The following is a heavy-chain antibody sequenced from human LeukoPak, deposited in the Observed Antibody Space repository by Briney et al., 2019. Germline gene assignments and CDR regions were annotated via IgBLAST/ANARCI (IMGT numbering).Heavy chain of an antibody. CDR3: AMQTEQDCSSTSCYGEFDY. Sequence: SGGSLRLSCAASGFTLSSYSMNWVRQAPGKGLEWFSSISSSSSYIYYADSVKGRFTISRDNAKNSLYLQMNSLRAEDTAVYYCAMQTEQDCSSTSCYGEFDYWGQGTLVTVSS. CDR1: GFTLSSYS. V-gene: IGHV3-21*01. J-gene: IGHJ4*02. D-gene: IGHD2-2*01. CDR2: ISSSSSYI.